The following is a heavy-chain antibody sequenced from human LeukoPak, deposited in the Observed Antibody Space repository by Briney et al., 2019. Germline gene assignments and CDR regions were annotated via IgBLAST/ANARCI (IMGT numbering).Heavy chain of an antibody. CDR3: ASGGELSGWELQWPHYYYGMDV. J-gene: IGHJ6*02. CDR1: GFTFSSYG. V-gene: IGHV3-33*01. D-gene: IGHD1-26*01. CDR2: IWYDGSNK. Sequence: GGSLRLSCAASGFTFSSYGMHWVRQAPGKGLEWVAVIWYDGSNKYYADSVKGRFTISRDNSKNTLYLQMNSLRAEDTAVYYCASGGELSGWELQWPHYYYGMDVWGQGTTVTVSS.